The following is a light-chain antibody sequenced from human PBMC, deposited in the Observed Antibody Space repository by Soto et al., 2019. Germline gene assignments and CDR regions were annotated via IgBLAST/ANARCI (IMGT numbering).Light chain of an antibody. CDR1: SSNIGADYD. Sequence: QSVLTQPPSVSGAPVLRVTISCTGSSSNIGADYDVHWYQQRPGTAPKLLIFGNNNRPSGVPDRFSGSKSGTSASLAITGLQAEDEGDYYCQSYDSTLSARYVFGTGTKVTVL. CDR3: QSYDSTLSARYV. J-gene: IGLJ1*01. CDR2: GNN. V-gene: IGLV1-40*01.